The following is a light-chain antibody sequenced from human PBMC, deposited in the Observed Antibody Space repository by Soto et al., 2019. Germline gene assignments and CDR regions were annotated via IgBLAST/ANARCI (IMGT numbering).Light chain of an antibody. Sequence: EIVLTQSPATLSLSPGERATLSCRASQSVSSYLAWYQQKPGQAPRLLIYESSNRATGIAARFSGSGSGTDFTLTISSLEPEDFALYYCQQHINWPLTFGGGTKVDIK. CDR2: ESS. CDR1: QSVSSY. J-gene: IGKJ4*01. V-gene: IGKV3-11*01. CDR3: QQHINWPLT.